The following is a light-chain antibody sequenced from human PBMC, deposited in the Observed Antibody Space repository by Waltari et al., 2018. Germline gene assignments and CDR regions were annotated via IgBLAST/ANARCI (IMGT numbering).Light chain of an antibody. CDR3: QQYGSSPLT. CDR2: GVS. V-gene: IGKV3-20*01. CDR1: QSISSSY. Sequence: EIVLTQSPGTLSLSPGERATLSCRASQSISSSYLAWYQLKPGQAPRLLIYGVSSRATGIPDRFSGSGSGTDFTLTISRLEPEDFAVYYCQQYGSSPLTFGGGTKVEIK. J-gene: IGKJ4*01.